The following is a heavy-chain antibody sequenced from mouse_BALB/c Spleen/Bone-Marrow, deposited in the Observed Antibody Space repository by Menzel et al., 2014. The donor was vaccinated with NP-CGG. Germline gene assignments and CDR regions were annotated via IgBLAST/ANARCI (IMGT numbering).Heavy chain of an antibody. J-gene: IGHJ4*01. Sequence: VKLMESGAELARPGASVKMSCKASGYTLTSYTMHWVKQRPGQGLEWIGYINPSSGYTNYNQKFKDKATLTADKSSSTAYMQLSSLTSEDSAVYYCARRYDYAMDYWGQGTSVTVSS. V-gene: IGHV1-4*01. CDR3: ARRYDYAMDY. CDR2: INPSSGYT. D-gene: IGHD2-14*01. CDR1: GYTLTSYT.